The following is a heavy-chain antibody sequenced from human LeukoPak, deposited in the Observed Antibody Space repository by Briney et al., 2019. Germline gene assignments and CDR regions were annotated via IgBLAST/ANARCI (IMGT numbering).Heavy chain of an antibody. CDR1: GYTFTGYY. Sequence: GASVKVSCKASGYTFTGYYMHWVRQAPGQGLEWMGRINPNSGGTNYAQKFQGRVTMTRDTFISTAYMELSRLRSDDTAVYYCARALWFGEFDAFDIWGQGTMVTVSS. CDR2: INPNSGGT. V-gene: IGHV1-2*06. D-gene: IGHD3-10*01. J-gene: IGHJ3*02. CDR3: ARALWFGEFDAFDI.